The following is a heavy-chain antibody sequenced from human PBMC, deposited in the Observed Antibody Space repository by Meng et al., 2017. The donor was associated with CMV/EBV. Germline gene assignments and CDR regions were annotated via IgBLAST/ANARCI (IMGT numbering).Heavy chain of an antibody. J-gene: IGHJ5*02. V-gene: IGHV3-74*01. CDR2: MNSDGSST. D-gene: IGHD1-26*01. CDR1: GFTFSSYW. Sequence: GGSLRLSCAASGFTFSSYWMHWVRQAPGKGLVWVSRMNSDGSSTSYADSVKGRFTITRDNAKNTRYLKMNSLRAEDTAVYYCARGPGSGGYYGGGWGYNWFDPWGQGTLVTVSS. CDR3: ARGPGSGGYYGGGWGYNWFDP.